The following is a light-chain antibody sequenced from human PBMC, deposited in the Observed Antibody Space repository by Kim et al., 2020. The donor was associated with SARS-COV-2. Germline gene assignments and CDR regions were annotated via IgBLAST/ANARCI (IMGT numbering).Light chain of an antibody. Sequence: DIQMTQSPSSLSASVGDRVTITCRASQSISSYLNWYHQKPGKAPNLLIYGASTLQSGVPSRFSGSGSGTDFTLTISSLQPEDFATYDCQQSYTTPRTFGQGTKVDIK. CDR1: QSISSY. CDR2: GAS. J-gene: IGKJ1*01. V-gene: IGKV1-39*01. CDR3: QQSYTTPRT.